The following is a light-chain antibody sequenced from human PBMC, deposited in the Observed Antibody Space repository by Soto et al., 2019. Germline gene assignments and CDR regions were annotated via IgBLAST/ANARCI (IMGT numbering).Light chain of an antibody. CDR3: QQHNGWPLT. CDR1: QTVNNY. CDR2: GVS. V-gene: IGKV3-15*01. Sequence: EIVMTQSPATLSVFPGERATLSCRASQTVNNYLAWYQQKPGQAPRLLIYGVSTRATGIPARFSGSGSGTEFTLAINSLQPEDSAVYYCQQHNGWPLTFGAGTKVEIK. J-gene: IGKJ4*01.